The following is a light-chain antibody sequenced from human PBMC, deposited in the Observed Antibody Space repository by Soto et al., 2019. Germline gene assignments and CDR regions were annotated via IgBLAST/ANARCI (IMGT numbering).Light chain of an antibody. CDR1: SSDVGGYNY. CDR2: EVS. CDR3: SSYTSSSTYV. Sequence: SALTQPASVSGSPGQSITISCTGTSSDVGGYNYVSWYQQHPGKAPKLMIYEVSNRPSGVSNRFSGSKSGNTASLTISGLQAEDEADYYCSSYTSSSTYVFGTGTQVTVL. V-gene: IGLV2-14*01. J-gene: IGLJ1*01.